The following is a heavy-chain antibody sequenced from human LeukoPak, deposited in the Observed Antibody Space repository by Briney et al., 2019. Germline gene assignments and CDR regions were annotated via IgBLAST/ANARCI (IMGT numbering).Heavy chain of an antibody. CDR2: IYYSGST. Sequence: PGGSLRLSCAASGFTFSSDAMSWIRQPPGKGLEWIGYIYYSGSTNYNPSLKSRVTISVDTSKNQFSLKLSSVTAADTAVYYCARHRANSNFDYWGQGTLVTVSS. V-gene: IGHV4-59*08. CDR1: GFTFSSDA. D-gene: IGHD1-1*01. J-gene: IGHJ4*02. CDR3: ARHRANSNFDY.